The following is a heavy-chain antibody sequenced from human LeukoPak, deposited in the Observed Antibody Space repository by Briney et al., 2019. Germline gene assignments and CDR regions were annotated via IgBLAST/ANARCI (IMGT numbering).Heavy chain of an antibody. D-gene: IGHD3-10*01. Sequence: GGSLRLSCAASGFTFSSYSMNWARQAPGKGLEWVSSISSSSSYIYYADSVKGRFTISRDNAKSSLYLQMNSLRAEDTAVYYCARSRITMVRGTPSHYYYYYGMDVWGKGTTVTVSS. V-gene: IGHV3-21*01. CDR3: ARSRITMVRGTPSHYYYYYGMDV. CDR1: GFTFSSYS. CDR2: ISSSSSYI. J-gene: IGHJ6*04.